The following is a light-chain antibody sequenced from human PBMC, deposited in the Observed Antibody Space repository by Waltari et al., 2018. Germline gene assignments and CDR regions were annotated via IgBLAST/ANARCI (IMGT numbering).Light chain of an antibody. J-gene: IGLJ2*01. CDR3: CSNAGNRSVL. CDR2: EVT. CDR1: SSDVGIYNL. V-gene: IGLV2-23*02. Sequence: QSALTQPASVSGSPGQSITVSCTGTSSDVGIYNLVSWYQQHPGKAPKLLIYEVTRRPSGVSDRFSGSKSGNTASLTVSGLQAEDEAEYSCCSNAGNRSVLFGGGTKLTVL.